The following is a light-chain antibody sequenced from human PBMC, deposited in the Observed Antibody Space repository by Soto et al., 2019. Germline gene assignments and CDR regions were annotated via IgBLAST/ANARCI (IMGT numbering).Light chain of an antibody. V-gene: IGKV3-15*01. J-gene: IGKJ1*01. CDR3: QQYDNWPRT. CDR1: QSVSSN. Sequence: EIVMTQSPGTLSVSPGERATLSCRASQSVSSNLAWYQHKPGQVPRLLIYGASTRATGIPARFSGSGSGTECTLTISSLQSEDFAVYYCQQYDNWPRTFGQGTKVEIK. CDR2: GAS.